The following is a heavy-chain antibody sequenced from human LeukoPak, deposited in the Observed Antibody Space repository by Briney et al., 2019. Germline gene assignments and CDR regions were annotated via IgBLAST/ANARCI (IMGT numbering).Heavy chain of an antibody. CDR3: ARVKGRVFGVITTKERFFDY. Sequence: GASVKVSCKASGYTFTGSYIHWVRQAPGQGLEWMGWINPNSGVSNYAQKFRGRVTMTRDTSISTAYMELSRLTSDDTAVYYCARVKGRVFGVITTKERFFDYWGQGTLVTVSS. CDR2: INPNSGVS. J-gene: IGHJ4*02. CDR1: GYTFTGSY. V-gene: IGHV1-2*02. D-gene: IGHD3-3*01.